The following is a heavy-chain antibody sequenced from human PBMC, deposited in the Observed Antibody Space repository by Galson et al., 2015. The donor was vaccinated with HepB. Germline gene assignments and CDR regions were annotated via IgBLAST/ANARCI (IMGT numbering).Heavy chain of an antibody. J-gene: IGHJ6*02. CDR1: GFTFSNAW. CDR3: TTAPSYYYYGMDV. CDR2: IKSKTDGGTT. V-gene: IGHV3-15*01. Sequence: SLRLSCAASGFTFSNAWMSWVRQAPGKGLEWVGRIKSKTDGGTTDYAAPVKGRFTISRDDSKNTLYLQMNSLKTEDTAVYYCTTAPSYYYYGMDVWGQGTTVTVSS.